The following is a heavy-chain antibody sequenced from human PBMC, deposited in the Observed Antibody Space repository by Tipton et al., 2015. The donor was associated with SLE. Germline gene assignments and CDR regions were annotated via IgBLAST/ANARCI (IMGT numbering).Heavy chain of an antibody. J-gene: IGHJ5*02. CDR1: GGSISSYY. Sequence: TLSLTCTVSGGSISSYYWSWNRQPPGKGLEWIGYIYYSGSTNYNPSLKSRVTISVDTSKNQFSLKLSSVTAADTAVYYCARTFPYGGFDPWGQGTLVTVSA. CDR3: ARTFPYGGFDP. CDR2: IYYSGST. V-gene: IGHV4-59*01. D-gene: IGHD4-23*01.